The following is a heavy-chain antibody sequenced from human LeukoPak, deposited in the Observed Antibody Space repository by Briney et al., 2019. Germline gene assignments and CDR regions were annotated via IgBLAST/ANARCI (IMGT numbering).Heavy chain of an antibody. Sequence: GGSLRLSCAASGFTFDDYGMSWVRQAPGKGLEWVSGINWNGGSTGYADSVKGRFTISRDNAKNSLYLQMNSLRAEDTALYYCARMAVAVYYYYYMDVWGKGTTVTVSS. CDR3: ARMAVAVYYYYYMDV. J-gene: IGHJ6*03. D-gene: IGHD6-19*01. CDR2: INWNGGST. CDR1: GFTFDDYG. V-gene: IGHV3-20*04.